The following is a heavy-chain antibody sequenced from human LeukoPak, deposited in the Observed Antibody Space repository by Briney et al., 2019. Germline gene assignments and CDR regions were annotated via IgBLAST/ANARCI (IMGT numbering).Heavy chain of an antibody. CDR2: ISSSGSTI. V-gene: IGHV3-11*04. D-gene: IGHD3-10*01. Sequence: PGGSLRLSCAASGFTFSDYYMSWIRQAPGKGLEWVSYISSSGSTIYYADSVKGRFTISRDNAKSSLYLQMNSLRPEDTALYYCARAMVRGVIPYWGQGTLVTVSS. CDR1: GFTFSDYY. J-gene: IGHJ4*02. CDR3: ARAMVRGVIPY.